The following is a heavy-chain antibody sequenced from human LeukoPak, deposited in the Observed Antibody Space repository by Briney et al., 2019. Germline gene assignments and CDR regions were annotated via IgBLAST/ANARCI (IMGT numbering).Heavy chain of an antibody. Sequence: GASVKVSCKASGYTFTSYYMHWVRQAPGQGLEWMGIIDPSGGSTSYAQKFQGRVTMTRDMSTSTVYMELSSLRSEDTAVYYCARGTFGEFTPWNLDYYYMDVWGKGTTVTVSS. CDR3: ARGTFGEFTPWNLDYYYMDV. CDR2: IDPSGGST. D-gene: IGHD3-10*01. J-gene: IGHJ6*03. CDR1: GYTFTSYY. V-gene: IGHV1-46*01.